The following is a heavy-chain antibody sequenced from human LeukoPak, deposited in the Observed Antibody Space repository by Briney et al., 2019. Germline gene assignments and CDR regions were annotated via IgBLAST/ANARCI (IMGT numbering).Heavy chain of an antibody. J-gene: IGHJ6*03. CDR1: GGTFSSYA. D-gene: IGHD2-15*01. CDR2: IIPILGTA. Sequence: SVKVSCKASGGTFSSYAISWVRQAPGQGLEWMGGIIPILGTANYAQKFQGRVTITTDESTSTAYMELSSLRSEDTAVYHCARGYCSGGSCYSYYFYYYMDVWGKGTTVTVSS. V-gene: IGHV1-69*05. CDR3: ARGYCSGGSCYSYYFYYYMDV.